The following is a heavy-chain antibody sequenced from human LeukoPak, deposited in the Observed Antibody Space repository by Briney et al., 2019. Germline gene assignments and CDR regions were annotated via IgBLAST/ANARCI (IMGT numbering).Heavy chain of an antibody. V-gene: IGHV3-13*01. CDR2: IGTAGDT. J-gene: IGHJ3*02. CDR3: ARGLWVGQQLMTAFDI. D-gene: IGHD6-13*01. CDR1: GFTFSSYD. Sequence: GGSLRLSCAASGFTFSSYDMHWVRQAPGKGLEWVSTIGTAGDTYYPGSVKGRFTISRENAKNSLYLQMNSLRAGDTAVYYCARGLWVGQQLMTAFDIWGQGTMVTVSS.